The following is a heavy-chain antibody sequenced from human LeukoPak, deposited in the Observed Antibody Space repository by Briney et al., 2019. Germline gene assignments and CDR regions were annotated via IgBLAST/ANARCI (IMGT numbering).Heavy chain of an antibody. CDR1: GYSFSYYG. Sequence: GASVKVSCKASGYSFSYYGINWVRQAPGQWLEWMGWISTYNGNTNYAQKFQGRVTMTTDTSTSTAYMELRSLRSDDTAVYYCARERGGDSGSHHPTDYWGQGTLVTVSS. CDR3: ARERGGDSGSHHPTDY. V-gene: IGHV1-18*01. CDR2: ISTYNGNT. D-gene: IGHD1-26*01. J-gene: IGHJ4*02.